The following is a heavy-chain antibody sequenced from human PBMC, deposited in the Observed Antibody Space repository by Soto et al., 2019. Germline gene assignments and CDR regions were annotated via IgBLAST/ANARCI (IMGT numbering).Heavy chain of an antibody. CDR3: AKDSDSGHFDY. CDR2: ISYDGINK. D-gene: IGHD6-19*01. J-gene: IGHJ4*02. Sequence: PGGSLRLSCAASGFTFSACGMHWVRQAPGKGLEWVAVISYDGINKYYTDSVKGRFTISRDNSKNMLYLQMNSLRPEDTAVYYCAKDSDSGHFDYWGQGTLVTVSS. V-gene: IGHV3-30*18. CDR1: GFTFSACG.